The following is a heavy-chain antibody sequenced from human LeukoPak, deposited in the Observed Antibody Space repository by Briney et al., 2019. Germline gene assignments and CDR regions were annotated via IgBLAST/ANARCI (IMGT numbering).Heavy chain of an antibody. D-gene: IGHD4-23*01. CDR1: GFTFSSYA. CDR3: ARDRTTVVKGGNYFDY. J-gene: IGHJ4*02. Sequence: GRSLRLSCAASGFTFSSYAMHWVRQAPGKGLEWVAVISYDGSNKYYADSVKGRFTISRDNSKNTLYLQMNSLRAEDTAVYYCARDRTTVVKGGNYFDYWGQGTLVTVSS. CDR2: ISYDGSNK. V-gene: IGHV3-30-3*01.